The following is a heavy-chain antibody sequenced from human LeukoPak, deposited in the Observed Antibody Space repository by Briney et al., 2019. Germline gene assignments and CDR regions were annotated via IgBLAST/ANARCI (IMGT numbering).Heavy chain of an antibody. CDR1: GFTFSNYG. J-gene: IGHJ6*02. D-gene: IGHD6-13*01. Sequence: QPGRSLRLSCTASGFTFSNYGMHWVRQAPGKGLEWVAVIWYDGSNKYYTDSVKGRFTISRDNSKNTLYLQMDSLRAEDTAVYYCARDPNSSAWSPYYVMDVWGQGTTVTVSS. CDR2: IWYDGSNK. V-gene: IGHV3-33*01. CDR3: ARDPNSSAWSPYYVMDV.